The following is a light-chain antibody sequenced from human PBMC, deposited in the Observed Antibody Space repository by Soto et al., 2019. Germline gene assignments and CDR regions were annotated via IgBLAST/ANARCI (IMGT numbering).Light chain of an antibody. CDR2: EVS. V-gene: IGLV2-14*01. CDR1: SSDVGGYNY. CDR3: SSYKSRRAYV. Sequence: QSALTQPASVSGSPGQSITISCTGTSSDVGGYNYVSWYQQQSGKAPKLMIHEVSNRPSGVSNRFSGSKSGNTASLTISGLQDDDEADYYCSSYKSRRAYVFGIGTKVTV. J-gene: IGLJ1*01.